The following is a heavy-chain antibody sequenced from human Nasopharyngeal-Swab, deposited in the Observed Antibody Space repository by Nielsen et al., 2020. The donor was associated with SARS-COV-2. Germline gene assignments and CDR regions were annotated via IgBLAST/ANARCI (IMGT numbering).Heavy chain of an antibody. CDR2: ISYSGST. J-gene: IGHJ5*01. D-gene: IGHD5-12*01. CDR3: ARWGYDSSRWYAS. V-gene: IGHV4-39*01. Sequence: SETLSLTCTVPGGSTSSSSYYWGWIRQPPGKGLEWIGSISYSGSTYYNPSLKSRVTISVDTSKNQFSLKLSSVTAADTAVYYCARWGYDSSRWYASWGQGSLVTVSS. CDR1: GGSTSSSSYY.